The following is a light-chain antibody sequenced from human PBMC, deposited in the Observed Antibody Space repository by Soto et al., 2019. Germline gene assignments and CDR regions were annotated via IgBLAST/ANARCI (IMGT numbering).Light chain of an antibody. V-gene: IGKV3-20*01. CDR2: GAS. Sequence: VLTQSPATLSLSPGERATLSCRASQSVSSSYLAWYQQKPGQAPRLLIYGASSRATGIPDRFSGSGSGTDFTLTISRLEPEDFAVYYCQQYGSSPRTFGQGTKVDIK. J-gene: IGKJ1*01. CDR3: QQYGSSPRT. CDR1: QSVSSSY.